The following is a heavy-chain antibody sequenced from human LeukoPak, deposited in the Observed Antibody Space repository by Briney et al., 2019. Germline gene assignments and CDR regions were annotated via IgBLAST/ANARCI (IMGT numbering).Heavy chain of an antibody. J-gene: IGHJ4*02. D-gene: IGHD4-17*01. Sequence: ASVKVSCKAAGYTFTGYYMHWLRQATGQGLEWMGWISAYNGNTNYAQKLQGRVTMTTDTSTSTAYMEQRSLRSDDTAVYYCARDRNGDYGDYWGQGTLVTVSS. V-gene: IGHV1-18*04. CDR2: ISAYNGNT. CDR3: ARDRNGDYGDY. CDR1: GYTFTGYY.